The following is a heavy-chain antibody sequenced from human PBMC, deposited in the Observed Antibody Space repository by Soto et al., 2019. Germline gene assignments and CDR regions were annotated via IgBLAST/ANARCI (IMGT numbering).Heavy chain of an antibody. Sequence: PSETLSLTCTVSGGSISSYYWSWIRQPPGKGLEWIGYIYYSGSTNYNPSLKSRVTISVDTSKNQFSLKLSSVTAADTAVYYCARLYRPRSSSAWFDPWGQGTLVTVSS. CDR3: ARLYRPRSSSAWFDP. D-gene: IGHD6-6*01. J-gene: IGHJ5*02. V-gene: IGHV4-59*01. CDR1: GGSISSYY. CDR2: IYYSGST.